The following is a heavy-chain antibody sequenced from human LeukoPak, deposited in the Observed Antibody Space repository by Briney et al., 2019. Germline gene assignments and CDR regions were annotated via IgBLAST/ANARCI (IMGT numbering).Heavy chain of an antibody. Sequence: GGSLRLSCAASGFTFSSYSMNWVRQAPGKGLEWVSSISSSSSYIYYADSVKGRFTISRDNAKNSLYLQMNSLRAEDTAVCYCARDGRDGYNFGGQGTLVIVSS. CDR1: GFTFSSYS. D-gene: IGHD5-24*01. J-gene: IGHJ4*02. V-gene: IGHV3-21*01. CDR3: ARDGRDGYNF. CDR2: ISSSSSYI.